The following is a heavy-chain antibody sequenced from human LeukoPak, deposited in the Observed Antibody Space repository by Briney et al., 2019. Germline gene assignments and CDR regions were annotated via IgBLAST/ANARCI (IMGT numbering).Heavy chain of an antibody. CDR3: ARSGGDCSSTSCYASDY. D-gene: IGHD2-2*01. Sequence: GGSLRLSCAASGFTFSSYSMNWVRQAPGKGLEWVSYISSSGSTIYYADSVKGRFTIPRDNAKNSLYLQMNSLRAEDTAVYYCARSGGDCSSTSCYASDYWGQGTLVTVSS. V-gene: IGHV3-48*04. CDR1: GFTFSSYS. CDR2: ISSSGSTI. J-gene: IGHJ4*02.